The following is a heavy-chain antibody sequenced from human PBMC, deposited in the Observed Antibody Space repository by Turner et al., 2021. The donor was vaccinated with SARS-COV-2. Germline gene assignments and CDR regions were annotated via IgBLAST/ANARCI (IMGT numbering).Heavy chain of an antibody. J-gene: IGHJ6*02. CDR2: IYYSGST. V-gene: IGHV4-39*01. Sequence: QLQLQASGPGLVKPSETLSLTCTVSGCSISSSSYYWGWIRQPPGKGLEWIGSIYYSGSTYYNPSLKSRVTIAVDTSKNQFSLKLSSVTAADTAVYYCAGEVVVLTTTHYGMDVWGQGTTVTVYS. D-gene: IGHD1-26*01. CDR1: GCSISSSSYY. CDR3: AGEVVVLTTTHYGMDV.